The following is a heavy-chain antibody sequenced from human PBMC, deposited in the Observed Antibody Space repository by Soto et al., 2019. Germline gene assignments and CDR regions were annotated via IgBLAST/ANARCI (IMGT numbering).Heavy chain of an antibody. J-gene: IGHJ4*02. CDR2: ISGNGVST. V-gene: IGHV3-23*01. Sequence: EVLLLESGGGLVQPGGSLRLSCAASGFSFSNKAMSWVRQAPGKGLEWVSIISGNGVSTYYTDSLKGRLTISRDNSKNMVYLEMNSLRVEDTAVYYCAKENGFQFINLGASGFDYWGQGSLVSVSS. CDR3: AKENGFQFINLGASGFDY. CDR1: GFSFSNKA. D-gene: IGHD2-21*01.